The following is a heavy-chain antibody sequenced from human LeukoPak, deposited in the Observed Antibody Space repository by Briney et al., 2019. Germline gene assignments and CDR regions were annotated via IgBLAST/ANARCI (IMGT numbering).Heavy chain of an antibody. CDR2: ISSSSNYI. J-gene: IGHJ4*02. Sequence: PGGSLRLSCAASGFTFSSYTLNWVRQGPGKGLEWVSSISSSSNYIYYADSVQGRFTISRDNAKNSLHLQMNSLRAEDTAVYYCARGGSYPDYWGQGTLVTVSS. CDR3: ARGGSYPDY. V-gene: IGHV3-21*01. D-gene: IGHD1-26*01. CDR1: GFTFSSYT.